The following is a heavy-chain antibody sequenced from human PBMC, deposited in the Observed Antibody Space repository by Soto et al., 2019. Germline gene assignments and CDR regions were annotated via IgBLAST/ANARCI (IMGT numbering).Heavy chain of an antibody. D-gene: IGHD4-17*01. CDR3: ARVYADYLIDAFDI. CDR1: GFTLSSYE. Sequence: PGGSLRLSCAAFGFTLSSYEMDWVRQAPGKGLEWVSHISRSGSPIYYADSVKGRFTISRDNAKNSVYLQMNSLRAEDTAIYYCARVYADYLIDAFDIWGQGTMGSVSS. CDR2: ISRSGSPI. J-gene: IGHJ3*02. V-gene: IGHV3-48*03.